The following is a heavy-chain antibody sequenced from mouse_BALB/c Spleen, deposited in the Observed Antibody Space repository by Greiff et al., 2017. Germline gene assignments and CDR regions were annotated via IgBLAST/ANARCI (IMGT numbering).Heavy chain of an antibody. CDR3: ARDWDGYFFAY. D-gene: IGHD2-3*01. CDR2: IRNKANGYTT. J-gene: IGHJ3*01. CDR1: GFTFTDYY. Sequence: EVQGVESGGGLVQPGGSLRLSCATSGFTFTDYYMSWVRQPPGRALEWLGFIRNKANGYTTEYSASVKGRFTISRDNSQSILYLQMNTLRAEDSATYYCARDWDGYFFAYWGQGTLVTVSA. V-gene: IGHV7-3*02.